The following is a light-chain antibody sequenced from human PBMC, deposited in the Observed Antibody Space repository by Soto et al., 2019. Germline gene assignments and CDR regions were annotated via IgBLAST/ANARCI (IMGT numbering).Light chain of an antibody. CDR2: EVS. CDR1: SSDVGGYNY. J-gene: IGLJ2*01. V-gene: IGLV2-8*01. Sequence: QSALTQPPSASGSPGQSVTISCTGTSSDVGGYNYVSWYQQHPGKAPKFMIYEVSKRPSGVPDRFSGSKSGNTASLTVSGLQAEDGADYYCSSYAGSNNVVFGGGTKLTVL. CDR3: SSYAGSNNVV.